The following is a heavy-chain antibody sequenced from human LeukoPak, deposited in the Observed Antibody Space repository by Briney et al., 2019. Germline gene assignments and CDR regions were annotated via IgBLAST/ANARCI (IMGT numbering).Heavy chain of an antibody. J-gene: IGHJ6*02. Sequence: SETLSLTCTVSGGSISSYYWSWIRQPPGKGLEWIGYIYYSGSTNYNPSLKSRVTISVDTSKNQFSLKLSSVTAADTAVYYCARTKRPYYYHYGMDVWGQGTTVTVSS. CDR3: ARTKRPYYYHYGMDV. V-gene: IGHV4-59*08. CDR1: GGSISSYY. CDR2: IYYSGST.